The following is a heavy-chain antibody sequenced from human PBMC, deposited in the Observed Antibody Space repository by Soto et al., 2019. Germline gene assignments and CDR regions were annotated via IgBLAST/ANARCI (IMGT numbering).Heavy chain of an antibody. D-gene: IGHD4-4*01. V-gene: IGHV4-30-2*01. CDR2: IYHSGST. CDR3: ARGMTTVPTRDY. J-gene: IGHJ4*02. CDR1: GGSISSGGYS. Sequence: QLQLQESGSGLVKPSQTLSLTCAVSGGSISSGGYSWSWIRQPPGKGLEWIGYIYHSGSTYYNPSPKSRIPISIDRSKHQLPLKLSSVSAADTAVYYCARGMTTVPTRDYWGQGTLVTVSS.